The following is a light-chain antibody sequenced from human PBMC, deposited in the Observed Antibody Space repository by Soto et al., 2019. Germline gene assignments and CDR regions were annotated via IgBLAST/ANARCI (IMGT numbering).Light chain of an antibody. Sequence: QSVLTQPPSVSGAPGQGVTISCTGSSSNIGAGYDVHWYQQLPGTAPKLLSHGNSNRPSGVPDRFSGSKSGTSASLAITGLQAEDEGDYYCQSYDNKLSAYVFGPGTKVTVL. CDR1: SSNIGAGYD. V-gene: IGLV1-40*01. CDR2: GNS. CDR3: QSYDNKLSAYV. J-gene: IGLJ1*01.